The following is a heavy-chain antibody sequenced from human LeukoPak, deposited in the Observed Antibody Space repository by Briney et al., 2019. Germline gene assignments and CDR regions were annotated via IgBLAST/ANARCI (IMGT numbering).Heavy chain of an antibody. CDR1: GLTFSNAW. Sequence: GGSLRLSCAASGLTFSNAWMSWVRQAPGQGLEWVARIKTKTDGETTEYAAPVKGRFTISRDDSKNTLYLQMNRLKTEDTAVYYCTTDYYDYVWGSYRPDYWGQGTLVTVSS. V-gene: IGHV3-15*01. CDR2: IKTKTDGETT. D-gene: IGHD3-16*02. J-gene: IGHJ4*02. CDR3: TTDYYDYVWGSYRPDY.